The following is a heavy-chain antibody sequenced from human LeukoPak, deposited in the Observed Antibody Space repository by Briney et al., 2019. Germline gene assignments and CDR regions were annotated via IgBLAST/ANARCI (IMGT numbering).Heavy chain of an antibody. J-gene: IGHJ4*02. CDR2: INHSGST. CDR3: ARGTPWIVDY. V-gene: IGHV4-34*01. D-gene: IGHD5-12*01. CDR1: GGSFSGYY. Sequence: SETLSLTCAVYGGSFSGYYWSWIRQPPGKGLEWIGEINHSGSTNYNPSLKSRVTISVDTSKNQFSLKLSSVTAADTAVYYCARGTPWIVDYWRQGTLVTVSS.